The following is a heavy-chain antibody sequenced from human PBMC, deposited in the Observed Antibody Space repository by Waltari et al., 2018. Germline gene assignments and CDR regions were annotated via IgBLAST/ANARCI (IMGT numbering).Heavy chain of an antibody. J-gene: IGHJ6*02. CDR1: GYSISSGYY. CDR2: IYHSGST. Sequence: QVQLQESGPGLVKPSETLSLTCAVSGYSISSGYYWGWIRQPPGKGLEWIGSIYHSGSTYSNPSLKSRVTISVDTSKNQFSLMLSSVTAADTAVYYCAGLAGHGDYYYGMDVWGQGTTVTVSS. V-gene: IGHV4-38-2*01. D-gene: IGHD4-17*01. CDR3: AGLAGHGDYYYGMDV.